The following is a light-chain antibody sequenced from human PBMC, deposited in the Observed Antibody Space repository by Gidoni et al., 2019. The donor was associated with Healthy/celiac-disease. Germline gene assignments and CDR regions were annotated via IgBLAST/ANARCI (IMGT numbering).Light chain of an antibody. CDR1: QSISRY. Sequence: DIQMTQSPSSLSASVGDRVTSTCRASQSISRYLNWYQQKPGKAPNLLIYAASSLQSWVPSRFSGSGSGTDFTITISSRQPEDFATYYCQQSYSTSYTVXQXTKLEIK. J-gene: IGKJ2*01. CDR3: QQSYSTSYT. V-gene: IGKV1-39*01. CDR2: AAS.